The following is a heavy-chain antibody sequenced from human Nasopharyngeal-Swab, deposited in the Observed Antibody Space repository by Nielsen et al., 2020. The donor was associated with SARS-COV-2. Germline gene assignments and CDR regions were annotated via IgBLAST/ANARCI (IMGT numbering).Heavy chain of an antibody. CDR3: ARDGSGGNTAMDAFDI. CDR2: INHSGST. V-gene: IGHV4-34*01. D-gene: IGHD5-18*01. CDR1: GGSFSNYY. Sequence: SETLSLTCAVYGGSFSNYYWSWIRQPPGKGLEWIGEINHSGSTNYNPSLKSRVTISVDTSKNQFSLKLSSVTAADTAVYYCARDGSGGNTAMDAFDIWGQGTMVTVSS. J-gene: IGHJ3*02.